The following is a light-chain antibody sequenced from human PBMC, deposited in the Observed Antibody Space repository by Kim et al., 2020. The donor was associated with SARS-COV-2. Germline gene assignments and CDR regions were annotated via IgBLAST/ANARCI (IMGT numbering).Light chain of an antibody. CDR3: HQINRYPLFT. V-gene: IGKV1-9*01. CDR1: QDIRNY. CDR2: GAS. J-gene: IGKJ3*01. Sequence: DIQLTQSPSFLSASVGDRVTITCRASQDIRNYVAWYQQKPGKAPRLLIYGASTLQSGVPSRFSGSGSGTEFTLTLSSLQPEDFATYYCHQINRYPLFTFGPGTKVDIK.